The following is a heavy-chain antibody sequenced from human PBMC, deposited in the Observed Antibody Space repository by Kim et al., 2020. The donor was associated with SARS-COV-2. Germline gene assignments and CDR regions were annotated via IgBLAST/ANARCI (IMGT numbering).Heavy chain of an antibody. CDR2: IYYSGST. CDR3: ARDRDYDFWSGYYNYYYMDV. CDR1: GGSISSYY. J-gene: IGHJ6*03. V-gene: IGHV4-59*01. D-gene: IGHD3-3*01. Sequence: SETLSLTCTVSGGSISSYYWSWIRQPPGKGLEWIGYIYYSGSTNYNPSLKGRVTISVDTSKNQFSLKLSSVTAADTAVYYCARDRDYDFWSGYYNYYYMDVGGKGTTVTVSS.